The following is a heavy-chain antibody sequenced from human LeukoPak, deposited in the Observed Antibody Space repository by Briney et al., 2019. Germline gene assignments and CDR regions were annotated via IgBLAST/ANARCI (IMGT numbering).Heavy chain of an antibody. V-gene: IGHV3-30-3*01. J-gene: IGHJ4*02. D-gene: IGHD6-6*01. Sequence: GGSLRLSCAASGFTFSSYAMSWVRQAPGKGLEWVAVISYDGSNKYYADSVKGRFTISRDNSKNTLYLQMNSLRAEDTAVYYCAREAYSSSCFDYWGQGTLVTVSS. CDR2: ISYDGSNK. CDR3: AREAYSSSCFDY. CDR1: GFTFSSYA.